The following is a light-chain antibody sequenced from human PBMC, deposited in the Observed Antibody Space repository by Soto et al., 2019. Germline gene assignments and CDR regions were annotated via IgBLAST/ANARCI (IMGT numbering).Light chain of an antibody. V-gene: IGKV1D-8*04. CDR2: AAS. J-gene: IGKJ1*01. CDR1: QPISGY. CDR3: QQYYSFPWT. Sequence: IQMTQSPSSLSASIGDRVILTCRSSQPISGYLNWYQQKPGKAPELLIYAASTLQSGVPSRFSGSGSGTDFTLTISCLQSEDFATYYCQQYYSFPWTFGQGTKVEIK.